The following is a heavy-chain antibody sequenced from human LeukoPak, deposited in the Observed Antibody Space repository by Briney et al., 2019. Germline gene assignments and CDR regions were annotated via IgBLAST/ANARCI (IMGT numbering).Heavy chain of an antibody. CDR2: IKQDESEK. CDR3: ARVTGGWGSSYRQYEY. V-gene: IGHV3-7*01. D-gene: IGHD3-10*01. Sequence: GGSLRLSCAASGCTFSNYWMSWVRQAPGKGLEWVANIKQDESEKYYVDSVKGLFTISRDNAKNSLYLQMNSLGDEDTAVYYCARVTGGWGSSYRQYEYGGQGTLVTVSS. CDR1: GCTFSNYW. J-gene: IGHJ4*02.